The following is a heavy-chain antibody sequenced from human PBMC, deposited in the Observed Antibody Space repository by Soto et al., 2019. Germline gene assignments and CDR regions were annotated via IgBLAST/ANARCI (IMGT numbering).Heavy chain of an antibody. D-gene: IGHD2-8*01. J-gene: IGHJ6*03. CDR2: ISGSGGST. V-gene: IGHV3-23*01. CDR1: GFTFSSYA. Sequence: PGGSLRLSCAASGFTFSSYAMSWVRQAPGKGLEWVSAISGSGGSTYYADSVKGRFTISRDNSKNTLYLQMNSLRAEDTAVYYCAKGSGGIVLMVYASKRSRPYYYMDVWGKGTTVTVSS. CDR3: AKGSGGIVLMVYASKRSRPYYYMDV.